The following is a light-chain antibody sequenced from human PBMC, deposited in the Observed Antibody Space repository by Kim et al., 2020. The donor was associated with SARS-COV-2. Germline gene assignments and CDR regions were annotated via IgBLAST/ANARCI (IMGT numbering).Light chain of an antibody. J-gene: IGLJ1*01. CDR3: QAWDSSTADV. V-gene: IGLV3-1*01. CDR1: KLGDKY. Sequence: SYELTQPPSVSVSPGQTASITCSGDKLGDKYACWYQQNPGQSPVLVIYQDSKRPSGIPERFSGSNSGNTATLTISGTQAMDEADYYCQAWDSSTADVFGTGTKVTVL. CDR2: QDS.